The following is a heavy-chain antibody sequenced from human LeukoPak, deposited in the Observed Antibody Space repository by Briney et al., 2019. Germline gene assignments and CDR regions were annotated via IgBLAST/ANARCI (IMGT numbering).Heavy chain of an antibody. CDR2: IYYSGST. D-gene: IGHD3-16*01. CDR1: GGSISSYY. Sequence: SETLSLTCALSGGSISSYYWSWIRQPPGKGLEWIGYIYYSGSTNYNPSLKSRVTISVDTSKNQFSLKLSSVTAADTAVYYCAIWGKQRSFNYWGQGTLVTVSS. CDR3: AIWGKQRSFNY. V-gene: IGHV4-59*01. J-gene: IGHJ4*02.